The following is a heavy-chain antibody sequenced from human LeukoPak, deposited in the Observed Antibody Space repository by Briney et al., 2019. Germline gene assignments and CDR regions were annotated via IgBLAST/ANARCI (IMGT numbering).Heavy chain of an antibody. CDR1: GYSISSGYY. CDR3: ARSGGYSGYSSV. Sequence: ASETLSLTCTVSGYSISSGYYWGWIRQPPGKGLEWIGSIYHSGSTYYNPSLKSRVTISVDTSKNQFSLKLSSVTAADTAVYYCARSGGYSGYSSVWSQGTLVTVSS. V-gene: IGHV4-38-2*02. CDR2: IYHSGST. D-gene: IGHD5-12*01. J-gene: IGHJ4*02.